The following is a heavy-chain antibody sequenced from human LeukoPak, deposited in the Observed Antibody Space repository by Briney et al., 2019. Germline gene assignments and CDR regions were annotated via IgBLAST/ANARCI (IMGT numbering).Heavy chain of an antibody. Sequence: GASVKVSCKASGYTFTSYYIHWVRQAPGQGLEWMGVINPSADDTNYAQRFQGRVTMTRDMSTSTVYMQLSSLRSEDTAVYYCARDPGYYDSSGYYSDPFHYYYMDVWGKGTTVTVSS. CDR3: ARDPGYYDSSGYYSDPFHYYYMDV. D-gene: IGHD3-22*01. J-gene: IGHJ6*03. CDR1: GYTFTSYY. CDR2: INPSADDT. V-gene: IGHV1-46*01.